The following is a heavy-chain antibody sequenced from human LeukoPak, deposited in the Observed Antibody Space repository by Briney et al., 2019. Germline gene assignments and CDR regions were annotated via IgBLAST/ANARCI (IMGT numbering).Heavy chain of an antibody. CDR2: MNPNSGNT. CDR1: GYTFTSYD. Sequence: ASVKVSCKASGYTFTSYDINWVRQATGQGLEWMGWMNPNSGNTGYAQKFQGRVTITRNTSISTAYMELSSLRSENTAVYYCARGRHSSSWLHDYWGQGTLVTVSS. V-gene: IGHV1-8*03. J-gene: IGHJ4*02. D-gene: IGHD6-13*01. CDR3: ARGRHSSSWLHDY.